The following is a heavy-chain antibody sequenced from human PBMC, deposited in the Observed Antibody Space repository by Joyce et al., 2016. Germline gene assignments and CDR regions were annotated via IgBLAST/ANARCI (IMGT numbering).Heavy chain of an antibody. D-gene: IGHD3-3*01. CDR1: GFTFDDYT. V-gene: IGHV3-43*01. J-gene: IGHJ4*02. CDR3: AKDRGGFGVVISSYLDY. Sequence: EVQLVESGGVVVQPGGSLRLSCAASGFTFDDYTGHWVRTAPGKGLECVSRIRWDGGSTYYAGSVKCRFTISRDNGKNSLYLQMNSLRTEDTALYYCAKDRGGFGVVISSYLDYWGQGTLVTVSS. CDR2: IRWDGGST.